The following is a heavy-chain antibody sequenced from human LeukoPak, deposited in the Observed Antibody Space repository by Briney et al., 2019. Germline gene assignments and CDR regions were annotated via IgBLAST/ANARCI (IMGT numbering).Heavy chain of an antibody. D-gene: IGHD2-15*01. CDR3: ARERMTAPYYYYYMDV. J-gene: IGHJ6*03. Sequence: PGGSLRLSCAASGFSVSTNYMSWVRQAPGKGLEWVSVIYRGGGTHYADSVKGRFTISRDISKNTLYVQMNSLRAEDTAVYYCARERMTAPYYYYYMDVWGKGTTVTISS. CDR2: IYRGGGT. V-gene: IGHV3-53*01. CDR1: GFSVSTNY.